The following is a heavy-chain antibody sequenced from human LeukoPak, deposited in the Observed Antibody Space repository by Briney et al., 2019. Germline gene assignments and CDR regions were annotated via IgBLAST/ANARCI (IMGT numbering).Heavy chain of an antibody. CDR1: GFTFSSYW. D-gene: IGHD3-22*01. V-gene: IGHV3-74*01. CDR3: ARESLGYYDSSGYYYSGYYYYYYYMDV. CDR2: INSDGSST. J-gene: IGHJ6*03. Sequence: PGGSLRLSCAASGFTFSSYWMHWVREAAGKGLVWVSRINSDGSSTSYADSVKGRFTISSANAENRLYLQMNSLRAEDTAVYYCARESLGYYDSSGYYYSGYYYYYYYMDVWGKGTTVTVSS.